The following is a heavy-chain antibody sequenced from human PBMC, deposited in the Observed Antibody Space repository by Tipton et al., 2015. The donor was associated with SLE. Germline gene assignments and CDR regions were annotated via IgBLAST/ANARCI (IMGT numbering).Heavy chain of an antibody. CDR1: GGSLSPFY. J-gene: IGHJ4*02. CDR3: ATQGYYDSSFDY. V-gene: IGHV4-59*08. D-gene: IGHD3-16*01. Sequence: TLSLTCSVSGGSLSPFYWNWVRQSPGKGLEWIGNVYYRRGTNYSPSLKSRVTLSVDMSKNQFSLTLSSVTAADTAVYYCATQGYYDSSFDYWGQGTLVTVSS. CDR2: VYYRRGT.